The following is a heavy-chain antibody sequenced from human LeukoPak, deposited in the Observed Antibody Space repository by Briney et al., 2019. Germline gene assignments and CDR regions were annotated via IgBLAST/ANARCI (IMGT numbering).Heavy chain of an antibody. CDR3: ARGYYGSGSPPFY. J-gene: IGHJ4*02. V-gene: IGHV4-30-2*01. Sequence: SETLSLTCAVSGGSISSGGYSWSWIRQPPGKGLEWIGYIYHSGSTYYNPSLKSRVTTSVDRSKNQFSLKLSSVTAADTAVYYCARGYYGSGSPPFYWGQGTLVTVSS. CDR2: IYHSGST. CDR1: GGSISSGGYS. D-gene: IGHD3-10*01.